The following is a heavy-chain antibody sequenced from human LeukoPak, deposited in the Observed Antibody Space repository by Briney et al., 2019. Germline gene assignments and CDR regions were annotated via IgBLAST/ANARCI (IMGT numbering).Heavy chain of an antibody. J-gene: IGHJ3*02. CDR1: GFTFSSYS. D-gene: IGHD6-19*01. CDR3: ARDFKYSSGWSRRGDAFDI. CDR2: IYSGGST. Sequence: GGSLRLSCAASGFTFSSYSMNWIRQAPGKGLEWVSVIYSGGSTYYADSVKGRFTISRDNSKNTLYLQMNSLRAEDTAVYYCARDFKYSSGWSRRGDAFDIWGQGTMVTVSS. V-gene: IGHV3-53*01.